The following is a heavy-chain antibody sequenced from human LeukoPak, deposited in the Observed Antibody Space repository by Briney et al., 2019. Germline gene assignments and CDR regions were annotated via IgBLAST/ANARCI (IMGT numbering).Heavy chain of an antibody. J-gene: IGHJ5*02. Sequence: SETLSLTCTVSGGSISSYYWSWIRQPPGKGLEWIGYIYYSGSTNYNPSLKSRVTISVDTSKNQFSLKLSSVTAADTAVYYCVGDSSSWTSWFDPWGQGTLVTVSS. D-gene: IGHD6-13*01. CDR2: IYYSGST. CDR3: VGDSSSWTSWFDP. V-gene: IGHV4-59*12. CDR1: GGSISSYY.